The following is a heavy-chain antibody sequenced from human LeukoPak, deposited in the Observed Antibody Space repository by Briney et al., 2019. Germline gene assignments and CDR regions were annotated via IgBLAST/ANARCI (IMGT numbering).Heavy chain of an antibody. J-gene: IGHJ3*01. CDR3: AKEAGQDYGAIDAFDV. CDR1: GFTFSSYS. CDR2: IGGSSSSL. V-gene: IGHV3-21*01. D-gene: IGHD4-17*01. Sequence: GGSLRLSCAASGFTFSSYSMNWVRQAPGKGLEWVSSIGGSSSSLYYAESVKGRFTISRDNARNSLYLQMNSLRVEDTAVYYCAKEAGQDYGAIDAFDVWGQGTMVTVSS.